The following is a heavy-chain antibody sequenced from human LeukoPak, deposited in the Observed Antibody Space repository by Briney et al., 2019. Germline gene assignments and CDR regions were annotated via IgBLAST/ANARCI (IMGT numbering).Heavy chain of an antibody. Sequence: AGGSLRLSCAASGFSFSDHWLDWVRQAPGKGLERVARIKGDGSQKYYVDSVKGRFTISRDNAKTSLYLQMDSLRAEDTAVYYCARNQGWLQFDYWGQGTLVTVSS. J-gene: IGHJ4*02. CDR1: GFSFSDHW. D-gene: IGHD5-12*01. V-gene: IGHV3-7*03. CDR2: IKGDGSQK. CDR3: ARNQGWLQFDY.